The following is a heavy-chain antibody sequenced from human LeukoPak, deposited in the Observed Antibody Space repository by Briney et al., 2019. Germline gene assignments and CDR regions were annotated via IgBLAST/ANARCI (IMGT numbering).Heavy chain of an antibody. V-gene: IGHV3-66*01. CDR3: ARDRPYGGKGDFDC. Sequence: HPGGSLRLSCAASGFTFSSYWMNWVRQAPGKGLEWVSVIHTDGSTYASDSVKGRFTISRDNSKNTLFLQMNSLRAEDTAVYYCARDRPYGGKGDFDCWGQGTLVTVSP. CDR2: IHTDGST. J-gene: IGHJ4*02. CDR1: GFTFSSYW. D-gene: IGHD4-23*01.